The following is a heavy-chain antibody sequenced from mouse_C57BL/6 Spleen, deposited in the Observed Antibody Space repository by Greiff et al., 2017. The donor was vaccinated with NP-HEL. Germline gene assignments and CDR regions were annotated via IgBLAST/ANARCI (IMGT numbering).Heavy chain of an antibody. D-gene: IGHD1-1*01. CDR2: IDPSDSET. Sequence: QVHVKQSGAELVRPGSSVKLSCKASGYTFTSYWMHWVKQRPIQGLEWIGNIDPSDSETHYNQKFKDKATLTVDKSSSTAYMQLSSLTSEDSAVYYCARSKGYGSSLTGYFDVWGTGTTVTVSS. J-gene: IGHJ1*03. CDR1: GYTFTSYW. V-gene: IGHV1-52*01. CDR3: ARSKGYGSSLTGYFDV.